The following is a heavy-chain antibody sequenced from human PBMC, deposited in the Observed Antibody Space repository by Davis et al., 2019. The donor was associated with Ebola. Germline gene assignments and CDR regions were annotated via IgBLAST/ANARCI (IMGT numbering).Heavy chain of an antibody. CDR3: VKDDVTAGRFNY. CDR1: GGSISSGGYS. Sequence: LRLSCAVFGGSISSGGYSWSWIRQPPGKGLEWIGYIYYSGSTNYNPALESRVTISVDTSKNQFSLRLSSVTAADTAMYYCVKDDVTAGRFNYWGQGSLVTVSS. CDR2: IYYSGST. J-gene: IGHJ4*02. D-gene: IGHD1-20*01. V-gene: IGHV4-30-4*07.